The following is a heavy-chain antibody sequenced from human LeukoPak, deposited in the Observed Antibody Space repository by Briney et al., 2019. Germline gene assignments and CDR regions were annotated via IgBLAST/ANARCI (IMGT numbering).Heavy chain of an antibody. CDR1: GGSISSYY. CDR2: IYYSGST. Sequence: PSETLSLTCTVSGGSISSYYWSWIRQPPGKGLEWIGYIYYSGSTNYNPSLKSRVTISVDTSKNQFSLKLSSVTAADTAVYYCARVIPRSGSYNWFDPWGQGTLVTVSS. V-gene: IGHV4-59*12. CDR3: ARVIPRSGSYNWFDP. D-gene: IGHD3-10*01. J-gene: IGHJ5*02.